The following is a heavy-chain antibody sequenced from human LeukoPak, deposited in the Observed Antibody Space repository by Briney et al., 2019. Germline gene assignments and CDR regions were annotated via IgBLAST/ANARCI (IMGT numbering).Heavy chain of an antibody. D-gene: IGHD6-13*01. J-gene: IGHJ4*02. V-gene: IGHV4-39*07. Sequence: SETLSLTCTVSGASINFISYYWGWIRQPPGKGLEWIGNVFSSGSTYYNPSLKSRVTTSIDTSKNQFSLKLSSVTAADTAVYYCARVGSSWPHYYFDYWGLGTLVTVSS. CDR2: VFSSGST. CDR1: GASINFISYY. CDR3: ARVGSSWPHYYFDY.